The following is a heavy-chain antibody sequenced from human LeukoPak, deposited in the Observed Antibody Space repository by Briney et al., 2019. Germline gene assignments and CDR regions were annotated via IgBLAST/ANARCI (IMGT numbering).Heavy chain of an antibody. J-gene: IGHJ4*02. V-gene: IGHV4-34*01. Sequence: SETLSLTCAVYGGSFSGYYWSWIRQPPGKGLEWIGEINHSGSTNYNPSLKSRVTIPVDTSKNQFSLKLSSVTAADTAVYYCARGIAEAGTHYWGQGTLVTVSS. CDR3: ARGIAEAGTHY. D-gene: IGHD6-13*01. CDR2: INHSGST. CDR1: GGSFSGYY.